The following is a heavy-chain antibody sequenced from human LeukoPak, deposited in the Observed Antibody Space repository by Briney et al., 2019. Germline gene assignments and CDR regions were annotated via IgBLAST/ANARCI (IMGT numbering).Heavy chain of an antibody. CDR3: AEDPNYYDSSGYGY. D-gene: IGHD3-22*01. J-gene: IGHJ4*02. CDR1: GFTFSSYA. CDR2: ISGSGGST. Sequence: PGGSLRLSCAASGFTFSSYAMSWVRQAPGKGLEWVSAISGSGGSTYYADSVKGRFTISRDNSKNTLYLQMNSLRAEDTAVYYCAEDPNYYDSSGYGYWGQGTLVTVSS. V-gene: IGHV3-23*01.